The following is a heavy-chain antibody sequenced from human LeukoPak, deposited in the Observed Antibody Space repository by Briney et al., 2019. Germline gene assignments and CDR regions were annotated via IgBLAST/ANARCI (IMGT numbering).Heavy chain of an antibody. Sequence: QPGGSLRLSCAASGFTFRTYWMSWVRQAPGKGLEWVANINQAGSEEYYVDSVKGRFSIYRDNAKNSLYLQMNSLRAEDTAVYYCAGGHYGDYAWGQGTQVTVSS. CDR2: INQAGSEE. J-gene: IGHJ5*02. V-gene: IGHV3-7*01. CDR3: AGGHYGDYA. D-gene: IGHD4-17*01. CDR1: GFTFRTYW.